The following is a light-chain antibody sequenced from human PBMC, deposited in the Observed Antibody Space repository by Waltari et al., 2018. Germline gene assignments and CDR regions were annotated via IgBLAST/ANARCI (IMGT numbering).Light chain of an antibody. Sequence: QSALTQPASVSGSPGQSITISCTGTSSDVGGYNYVSWYQQHPGKAPKLMIYEVSNLPSGVSNRFSGSKPGNTASLTISGLQAEDEADYYCSSYTSSSTLGVFGGGTKLTVL. CDR1: SSDVGGYNY. CDR3: SSYTSSSTLGV. J-gene: IGLJ3*02. CDR2: EVS. V-gene: IGLV2-14*01.